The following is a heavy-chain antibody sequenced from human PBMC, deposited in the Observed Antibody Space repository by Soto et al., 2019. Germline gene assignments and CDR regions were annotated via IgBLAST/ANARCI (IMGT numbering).Heavy chain of an antibody. Sequence: PGESLKISCKGSGYSFAGYWITWVRQKPGKGLEWMGRIDPSDSQTYYSPSFRGHVTISVTKSITTVFLQWSSLRASDTAMYYCARHPDPSYSSGWSSRDYWGQGTRVTVSS. CDR2: IDPSDSQT. J-gene: IGHJ4*02. CDR1: GYSFAGYW. V-gene: IGHV5-10-1*01. CDR3: ARHPDPSYSSGWSSRDY. D-gene: IGHD6-19*01.